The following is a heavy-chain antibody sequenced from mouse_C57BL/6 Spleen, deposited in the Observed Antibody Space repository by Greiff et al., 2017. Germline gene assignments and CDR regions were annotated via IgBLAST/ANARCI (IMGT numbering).Heavy chain of an antibody. V-gene: IGHV1-64*01. CDR2: IHPNSGST. J-gene: IGHJ2*01. D-gene: IGHD1-1*01. Sequence: VQLQQSGAELVKPGASVKLSCTASGYTFTSYWMHWVKQRPGQGLEWIGMIHPNSGSTNYNEKFKSKATLTVDKSSSTAYMQLSGLTSEDSAVYDGARLHLCYASSYFYFGYWGQGTTLTVST. CDR1: GYTFTSYW. CDR3: ARLHLCYASSYFYFGY.